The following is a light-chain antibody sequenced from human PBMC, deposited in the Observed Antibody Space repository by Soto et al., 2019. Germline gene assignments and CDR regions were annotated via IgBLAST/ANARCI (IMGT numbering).Light chain of an antibody. CDR1: QSINTW. V-gene: IGKV1-5*03. CDR2: EAS. CDR3: QQYNDSFRYT. J-gene: IGKJ2*01. Sequence: DIQMTQSPSTLSASVGDRVTITCRASQSINTWLAWYQQKPGTVPKLLIYEASTLESGVPSRFSGSRSGTEFTLTVSSLQPDDFATYYCQQYNDSFRYTFGQGTTLEIK.